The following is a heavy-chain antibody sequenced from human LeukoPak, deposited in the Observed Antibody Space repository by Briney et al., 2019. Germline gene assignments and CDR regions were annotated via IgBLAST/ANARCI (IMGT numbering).Heavy chain of an antibody. CDR1: GFTLSDYA. D-gene: IGHD3-22*01. J-gene: IGHJ4*02. V-gene: IGHV3-23*01. Sequence: GGSLRLSCAASGFTLSDYAMTWVRQAPGKGLEWVSVIGFNGVTTSYATSVRDRFVISRDNSKSTLNLQMNSLRPEDSAIYYFAKGTARLLQPLIDSWGQGILVTVSS. CDR2: IGFNGVTT. CDR3: AKGTARLLQPLIDS.